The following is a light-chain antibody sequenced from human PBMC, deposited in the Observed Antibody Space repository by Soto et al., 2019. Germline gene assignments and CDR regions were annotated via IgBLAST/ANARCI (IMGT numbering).Light chain of an antibody. CDR3: SSYTGSSTLV. J-gene: IGLJ3*02. CDR2: EVS. CDR1: SSDVGAYNY. V-gene: IGLV2-14*01. Sequence: QSVLTQPASVSGSPGQSITISCTGTSSDVGAYNYVSWYQQRPGKAPKLMIYEVSNRPSGVSNRFSGSKSGNTASLIISGLQAEDEADYYCSSYTGSSTLVFGGGTKVTVL.